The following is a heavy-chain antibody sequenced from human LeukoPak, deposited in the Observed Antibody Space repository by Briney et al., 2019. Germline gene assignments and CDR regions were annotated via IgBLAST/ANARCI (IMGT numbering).Heavy chain of an antibody. V-gene: IGHV4-34*01. J-gene: IGHJ4*02. CDR1: GGSFSGYY. CDR2: INHSGST. CDR3: ARHLDGSGSYYYYFDY. D-gene: IGHD3-10*01. Sequence: SETLSLTCAVYGGSFSGYYWSWIRQPPGKGLEWIAEINHSGSTNYNPSLKSRVTISVDTSKNQFSLNLSSVTAADTAVYYCARHLDGSGSYYYYFDYWGQGTLVTVSS.